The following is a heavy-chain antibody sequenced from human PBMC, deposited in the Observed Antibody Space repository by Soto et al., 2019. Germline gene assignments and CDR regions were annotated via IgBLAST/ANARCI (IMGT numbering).Heavy chain of an antibody. CDR1: GDSISSSHHY. CDR3: ARHGPWAPLD. D-gene: IGHD7-27*01. J-gene: IGHJ4*02. Sequence: QLQLQESGPGLVKPSETLSLTCTVSGDSISSSHHYWAWVRQPPGKGLEWIVSTYYRGSTFYSPSLRGRVTTSLDTSTNQLSLKLKSVTAEDTAVYFCARHGPWAPLDWGQGTLVTVSS. V-gene: IGHV4-39*01. CDR2: TYYRGST.